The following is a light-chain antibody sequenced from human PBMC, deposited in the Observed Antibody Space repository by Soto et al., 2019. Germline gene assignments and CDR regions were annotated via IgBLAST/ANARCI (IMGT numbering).Light chain of an antibody. J-gene: IGKJ1*01. CDR1: QSISNW. CDR3: QQSYSTTWT. Sequence: DIQMTQSPSTLSASVGDRVTITCRASQSISNWLAWHQQKPGKAPKLLIYKASSLESGVPSRFSGSGSGTEFTLTISSLQPDDFATYYCQQSYSTTWTFGQGTKVDIK. CDR2: KAS. V-gene: IGKV1-5*03.